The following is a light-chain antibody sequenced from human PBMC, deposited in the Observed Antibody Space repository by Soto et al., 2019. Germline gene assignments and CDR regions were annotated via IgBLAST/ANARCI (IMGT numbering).Light chain of an antibody. CDR3: QQYNNWPRT. Sequence: EIVRTQSQATLSVSPGERATLSCSASQSVSSNLAWYQKKPGQAPRLLIYGASTRATGIPARLSGSGYGTELTITISSMKSEDFEVYYCQQYNNWPRTFGHGTKVDIK. V-gene: IGKV3-15*01. CDR1: QSVSSN. CDR2: GAS. J-gene: IGKJ1*01.